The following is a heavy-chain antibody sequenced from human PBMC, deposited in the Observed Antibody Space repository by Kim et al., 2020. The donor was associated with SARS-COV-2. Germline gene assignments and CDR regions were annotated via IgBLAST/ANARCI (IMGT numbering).Heavy chain of an antibody. J-gene: IGHJ6*02. CDR3: ARDDGSGTWYYYYGMDV. Sequence: VKARFTIPRDNAKNSLYLQMNSLSAEDTAVYYCARDDGSGTWYYYYGMDVWGQGTTVTVSS. D-gene: IGHD6-25*01. V-gene: IGHV3-21*01.